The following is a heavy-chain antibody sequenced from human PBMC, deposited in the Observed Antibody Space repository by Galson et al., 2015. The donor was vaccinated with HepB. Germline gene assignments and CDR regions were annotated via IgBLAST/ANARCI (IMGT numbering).Heavy chain of an antibody. J-gene: IGHJ3*02. CDR3: ARAGSYYDSSTWYI. CDR1: GGSIRSGGYY. D-gene: IGHD3-22*01. Sequence: TLSLTCTVSGGSIRSGGYYWSWIRQHSGKGLEWIGNIYSSGSTYYSPSLKSRATISVDTSKNQFSLKLSSVTAADTAVYYCARAGSYYDSSTWYIWGQGTMVTVSS. V-gene: IGHV4-31*03. CDR2: IYSSGST.